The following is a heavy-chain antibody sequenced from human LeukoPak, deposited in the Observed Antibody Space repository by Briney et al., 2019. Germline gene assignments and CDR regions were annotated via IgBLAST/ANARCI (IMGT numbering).Heavy chain of an antibody. CDR1: GFTFSSNY. CDR2: IYSGGST. J-gene: IGHJ4*02. V-gene: IGHV3-53*01. CDR3: ARGRGSSVASFDY. D-gene: IGHD2-15*01. Sequence: GGSLRLSCAASGFTFSSNYMSWVRQAPGKGLEWVSVIYSGGSTYYADSVKGRFTISRDNSKNTLYLQMNSLRAEDTAVYYCARGRGSSVASFDYWGQGTLVTVSS.